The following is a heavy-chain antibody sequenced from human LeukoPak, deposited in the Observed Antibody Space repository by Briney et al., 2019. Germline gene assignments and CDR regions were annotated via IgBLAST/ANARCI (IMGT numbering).Heavy chain of an antibody. CDR2: ISAYNGNT. J-gene: IGHJ4*02. CDR3: ARDLDILTAYYSGY. V-gene: IGHV1-18*04. CDR1: GYTFTTYG. Sequence: GASVSVSCKPSGYTFTTYGISWVRQAPGQGLEWMGWISAYNGNTDYAQKFQGRVTMTTDTSTSTAYMELRSLRSDDTAVYYCARDLDILTAYYSGYWGQGTLVTVSS. D-gene: IGHD3-9*01.